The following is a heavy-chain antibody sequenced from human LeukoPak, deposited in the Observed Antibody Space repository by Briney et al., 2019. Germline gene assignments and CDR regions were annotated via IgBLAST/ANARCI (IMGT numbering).Heavy chain of an antibody. J-gene: IGHJ4*02. CDR1: GGSISSYY. CDR3: AGLEDEDYFDY. CDR2: IYYSGST. Sequence: SETLSLTCTVSGGSISSYYWSWIRQPPGKGLEWIGYIYYSGSTNYNPSLKSRVTISVDTSKNQFSLKLSSVTAADTAVYYCAGLEDEDYFDYWGQGTLVTVSS. V-gene: IGHV4-59*08. D-gene: IGHD1-1*01.